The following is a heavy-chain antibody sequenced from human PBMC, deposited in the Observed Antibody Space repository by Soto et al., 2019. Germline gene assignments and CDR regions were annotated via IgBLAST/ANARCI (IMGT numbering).Heavy chain of an antibody. CDR3: ARASSSWYIDY. V-gene: IGHV4-59*01. CDR2: IYYSGST. J-gene: IGHJ4*02. Sequence: SETLSLSCTVSGGSISSYYWSWIRQPPGKGLEWIGYIYYSGSTNYNPSLKSRVTISVDTSKNQFSLKLSSVTAADTAVYYCARASSSWYIDYWGQATLVTGSS. CDR1: GGSISSYY. D-gene: IGHD6-13*01.